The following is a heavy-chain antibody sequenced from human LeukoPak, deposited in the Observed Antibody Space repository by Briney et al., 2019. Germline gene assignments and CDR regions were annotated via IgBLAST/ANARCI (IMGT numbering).Heavy chain of an antibody. V-gene: IGHV3-23*01. Sequence: ETLSLTCTVSGDSTSSYYWSWVRQAPGKGLEWVSGISVSGGSAYYADSVKGRFTISRDNSKNTLYLQMDSPRAEDTAVYYCAKDRVYSLRWYGGLYYWGQGTLVTVSS. CDR3: AKDRVYSLRWYGGLYY. CDR2: ISVSGGSA. J-gene: IGHJ4*02. CDR1: GDSTSSYY. D-gene: IGHD6-13*01.